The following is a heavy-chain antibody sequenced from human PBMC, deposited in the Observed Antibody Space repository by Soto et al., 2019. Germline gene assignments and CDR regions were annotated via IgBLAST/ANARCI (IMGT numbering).Heavy chain of an antibody. D-gene: IGHD3-10*01. V-gene: IGHV4-31*03. CDR1: GGSIRSDGYY. CDR3: ARDGLSGGDAFDI. J-gene: IGHJ3*02. CDR2: MNYRGIT. Sequence: QVQLQESGPGLLKPSQTLSLTCTVSGGSIRSDGYYWSWIRQRPGKGLEWIGYMNYRGITYYNPSLKSRLTISKDTSKNHFSLNLSSVTAADTAVYYCARDGLSGGDAFDIWGQGTVVVVSS.